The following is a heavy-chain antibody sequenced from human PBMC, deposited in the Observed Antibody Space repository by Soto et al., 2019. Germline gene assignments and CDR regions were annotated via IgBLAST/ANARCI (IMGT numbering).Heavy chain of an antibody. Sequence: SETLSLTCAVYGGSFIGYYWSWIRQPPGKGLEWIGEINHSGSTNYNPSLKSRVTISVDTSKNQFSLKLSSVTAADTAVYYCASCKAYYDILTGYSPNWFDPWGQGTLVTVSS. CDR2: INHSGST. CDR3: ASCKAYYDILTGYSPNWFDP. CDR1: GGSFIGYY. V-gene: IGHV4-34*01. J-gene: IGHJ5*02. D-gene: IGHD3-9*01.